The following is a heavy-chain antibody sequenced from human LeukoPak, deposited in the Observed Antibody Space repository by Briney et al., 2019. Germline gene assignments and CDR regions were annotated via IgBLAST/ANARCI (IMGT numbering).Heavy chain of an antibody. V-gene: IGHV4-39*07. J-gene: IGHJ4*02. CDR3: ACTSEYCSGATCYWSDF. CDR1: GGPISNSSYY. Sequence: SETLSLTCTVSGGPISNSSYYWGWIRQPPGKGLEWIASMYYSGSAYHNPSLKSRLTISIDTSKNQFSLKLSSVTAADTAVYYCACTSEYCSGATCYWSDFWGQGTLVTVSS. D-gene: IGHD2-15*01. CDR2: MYYSGSA.